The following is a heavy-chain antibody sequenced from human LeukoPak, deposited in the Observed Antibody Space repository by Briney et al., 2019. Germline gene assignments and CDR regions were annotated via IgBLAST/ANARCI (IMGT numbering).Heavy chain of an antibody. CDR3: ARGRITIFGVVNPHFDY. V-gene: IGHV4-59*01. CDR2: IDNSVST. Sequence: KTSETLSLTCTVSRGSISSYYWSWIRQPPGKGLEWIGYIDNSVSTNSNPSLKSRVTMSVDTFNNQFSLKLSSVTAADTAVYYCARGRITIFGVVNPHFDYWGQGTLVTVSS. D-gene: IGHD3-3*01. J-gene: IGHJ4*02. CDR1: RGSISSYY.